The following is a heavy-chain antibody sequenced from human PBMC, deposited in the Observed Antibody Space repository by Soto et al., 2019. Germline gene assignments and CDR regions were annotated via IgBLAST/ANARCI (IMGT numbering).Heavy chain of an antibody. J-gene: IGHJ5*02. CDR2: IYYSGST. D-gene: IGHD1-7*01. CDR3: ARGIITGTTGPLFDP. CDR1: GGTISRSGYS. V-gene: IGHV4-31*03. Sequence: NLPGGTISRSGYSPNQKKKHPGKGLEWIGYIYYSGSTYYNPSLKSRVTISVDTSKNQFSLKLSSVTAADTAVYYCARGIITGTTGPLFDPWGQGTLVTVSS.